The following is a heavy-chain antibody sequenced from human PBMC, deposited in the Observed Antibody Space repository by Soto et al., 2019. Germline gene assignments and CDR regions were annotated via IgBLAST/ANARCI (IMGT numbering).Heavy chain of an antibody. V-gene: IGHV1-18*01. J-gene: IGHJ3*02. CDR3: ARIPGYSTTWYYAFDI. D-gene: IGHD6-13*01. CDR1: GYTFTNYG. CDR2: IITYSGNT. Sequence: QVQLVQSGPEVKKPGASVKVSCKAAGYTFTNYGITWVRQAPGQGLEWMGWIITYSGNTNYAQKLQDRVSLTADTSTRTAYMELRSLRSDDTAVYYCARIPGYSTTWYYAFDIWGQGTLVTVSS.